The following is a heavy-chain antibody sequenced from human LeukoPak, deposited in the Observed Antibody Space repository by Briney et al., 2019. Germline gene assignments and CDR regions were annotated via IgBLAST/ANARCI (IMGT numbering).Heavy chain of an antibody. Sequence: GRSLRLSCAASGFTFSSYGMHWARQAPGKGLEWVAVISYDGSNKYYADSVKGRFTISRDNSKNTLYLQMNSLRAEDTAVYYCAKGGYDYVWGSLDYWGQGTLVTVSS. CDR2: ISYDGSNK. CDR1: GFTFSSYG. V-gene: IGHV3-30*18. D-gene: IGHD3-16*01. CDR3: AKGGYDYVWGSLDY. J-gene: IGHJ4*02.